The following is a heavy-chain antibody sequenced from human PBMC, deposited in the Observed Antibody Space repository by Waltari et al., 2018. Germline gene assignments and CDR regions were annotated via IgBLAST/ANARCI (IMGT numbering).Heavy chain of an antibody. CDR2: IYYSGST. J-gene: IGHJ3*02. Sequence: QLQLQESGPGLVKPSETLSLTCTVSGGSISRSSYYWGWIRQPPGKGLEWIGSIYYSGSTYYNPSLKSRVTISVDTSKNQFSLKLSSVTAADTAVYYCARESYGDYGIKIWGQGTMVTVSS. CDR3: ARESYGDYGIKI. D-gene: IGHD4-17*01. CDR1: GGSISRSSYY. V-gene: IGHV4-39*07.